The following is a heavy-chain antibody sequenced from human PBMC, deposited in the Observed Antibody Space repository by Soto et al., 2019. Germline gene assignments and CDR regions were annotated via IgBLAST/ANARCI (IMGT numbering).Heavy chain of an antibody. D-gene: IGHD2-2*01. CDR2: FYYSGTT. V-gene: IGHV4-31*03. Sequence: SETLSLTCTVSGGSISSGGYYWSWIRQHPGKGLEWIGYFYYSGTTYYNPSLKSRVTVSVDTSKYQFSLKVTSVTTADTAVYYCARLHGYCISSSCHGHYAMDVWGQGTTVTVSS. J-gene: IGHJ6*02. CDR3: ARLHGYCISSSCHGHYAMDV. CDR1: GGSISSGGYY.